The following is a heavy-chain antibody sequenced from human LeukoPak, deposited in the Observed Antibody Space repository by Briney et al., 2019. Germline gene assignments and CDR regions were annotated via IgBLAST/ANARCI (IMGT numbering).Heavy chain of an antibody. V-gene: IGHV1-69*01. CDR3: ARSYGSGSYYYFDY. J-gene: IGHJ4*02. Sequence: SVKVSCKASGGTFSSYAISWVRQAPGQGLEWMGGIIPIFGTANYAQKFQGRATITADESTSTAYMELSSLRSEDTAVYYCARSYGSGSYYYFDYWGQGTLVTVSS. D-gene: IGHD3-10*01. CDR2: IIPIFGTA. CDR1: GGTFSSYA.